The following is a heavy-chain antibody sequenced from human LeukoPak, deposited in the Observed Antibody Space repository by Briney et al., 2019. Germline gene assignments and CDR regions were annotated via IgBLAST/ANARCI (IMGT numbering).Heavy chain of an antibody. J-gene: IGHJ4*02. Sequence: GGSLRLSCAASGFTFSSYAMHWVRQAPGKGLEWVAVISYDGSNKYYADSVKGRFTISRDNSENTLYLQMNSLRAEDTAVYYCARSIAVAGTPFDYWGQGTLVTVSS. CDR3: ARSIAVAGTPFDY. D-gene: IGHD6-19*01. CDR1: GFTFSSYA. CDR2: ISYDGSNK. V-gene: IGHV3-30*04.